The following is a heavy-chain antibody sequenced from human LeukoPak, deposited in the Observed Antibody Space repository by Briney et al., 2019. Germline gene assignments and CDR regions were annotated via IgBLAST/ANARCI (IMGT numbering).Heavy chain of an antibody. D-gene: IGHD2-2*01. CDR1: GYTFTSYD. CDR2: INPNSGGT. J-gene: IGHJ3*02. CDR3: ARSRLWSRPDLAFDI. Sequence: ASVKVSCKASGYTFTSYDINWVRQAPGQGLEWMGWINPNSGGTNSAQKFQGWVTMTRDTSISTVYMELTRLRSDDTAVYYCARSRLWSRPDLAFDIWGQGTMVTVSS. V-gene: IGHV1-2*04.